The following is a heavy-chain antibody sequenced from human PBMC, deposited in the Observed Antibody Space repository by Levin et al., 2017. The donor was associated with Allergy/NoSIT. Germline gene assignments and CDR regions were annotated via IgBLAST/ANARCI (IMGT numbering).Heavy chain of an antibody. CDR3: ARDRSYYDSSGSKLDY. D-gene: IGHD3-22*01. Sequence: SETLSLTCTVSGGSISSGDYYWSWIRQPPGKGLEWIGYIYYSGSTYYNPSLKSRVTISVDTSKNQFSLKLSSVTAADTAVYYCARDRSYYDSSGSKLDYWGQGTLVTVSS. V-gene: IGHV4-30-4*01. CDR2: IYYSGST. J-gene: IGHJ4*02. CDR1: GGSISSGDYY.